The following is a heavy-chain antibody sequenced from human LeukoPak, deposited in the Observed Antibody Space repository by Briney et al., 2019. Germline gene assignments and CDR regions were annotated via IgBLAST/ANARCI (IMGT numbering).Heavy chain of an antibody. D-gene: IGHD2-15*01. CDR3: ARAMESGEVAATVYYYYYMDV. CDR1: GYSISSGYY. CDR2: IYYSGST. V-gene: IGHV4-38-2*02. J-gene: IGHJ6*03. Sequence: SETLSLTCTVSGYSISSGYYWGWIRQPPGKGLEWIGSIYYSGSTYYNPSLKSRVTISVDTSKNQFSLKLSSVTAADTAVYYCARAMESGEVAATVYYYYYMDVWGKGTTVTVSS.